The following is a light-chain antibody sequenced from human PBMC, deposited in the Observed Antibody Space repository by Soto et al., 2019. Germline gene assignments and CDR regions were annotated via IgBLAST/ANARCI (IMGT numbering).Light chain of an antibody. J-gene: IGKJ4*01. V-gene: IGKV1-5*01. CDR3: QQYNRYSFT. CDR2: DAS. Sequence: DIQMTQSPSTLSASVGDRVTITCRASQSISSWLAWYQQKPGKAPKLLIYDASSLESGVPSRFSGSGSETEITLTISRLQPDDFATYYCQQYNRYSFTFCGGTKLDI. CDR1: QSISSW.